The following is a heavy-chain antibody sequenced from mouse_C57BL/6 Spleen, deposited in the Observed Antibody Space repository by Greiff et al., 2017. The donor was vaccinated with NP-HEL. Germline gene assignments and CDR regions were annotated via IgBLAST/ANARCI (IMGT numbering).Heavy chain of an antibody. V-gene: IGHV1-81*01. J-gene: IGHJ4*01. CDR1: GYTFTSYG. CDR3: AIYYDYDEGYYALDD. D-gene: IGHD2-4*01. Sequence: VQLQQSGAELARPGASVKLSCKASGYTFTSYGISWVQQTPGQGLEWIGEIYPRSGNTYYNEKFKGQATLTADNAASTAYMELRSLTSEDSAVYFCAIYYDYDEGYYALDDWGQGTSVTVSS. CDR2: IYPRSGNT.